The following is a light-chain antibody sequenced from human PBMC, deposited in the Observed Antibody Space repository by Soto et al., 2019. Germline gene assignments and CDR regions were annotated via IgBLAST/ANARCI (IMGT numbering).Light chain of an antibody. CDR2: GAS. CDR3: QQYSDWPLT. CDR1: QGVSSF. Sequence: EIVMTQSPATLSVSPGERATLSCWASQGVSSFLAWYQQRPGQAPRLLIYGASTRATGIPARFSGSGSGTEFILTISSLQSEDVAVYYCQQYSDWPLTFGGGTKVEIK. J-gene: IGKJ4*01. V-gene: IGKV3-15*01.